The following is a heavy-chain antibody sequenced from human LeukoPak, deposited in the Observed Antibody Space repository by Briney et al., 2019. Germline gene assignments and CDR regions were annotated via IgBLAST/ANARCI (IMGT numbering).Heavy chain of an antibody. J-gene: IGHJ4*02. D-gene: IGHD3-10*01. CDR1: GFTFSSYA. Sequence: GGSLRLSCAASGFTFSSYAMSWVRQAPGKGLEWVSAISGSGGSTYYADSVKGRFTISRDNSKNTLYLQMNSLRAEDTAVYYCASNLYYGSGSYYNGPWDYWGQGTLVTVSS. CDR2: ISGSGGST. V-gene: IGHV3-23*01. CDR3: ASNLYYGSGSYYNGPWDY.